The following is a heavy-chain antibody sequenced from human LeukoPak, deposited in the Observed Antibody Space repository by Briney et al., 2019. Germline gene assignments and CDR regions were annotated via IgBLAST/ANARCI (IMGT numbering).Heavy chain of an antibody. D-gene: IGHD3-22*01. V-gene: IGHV3-48*01. CDR1: GFTFSSYS. Sequence: PGGSLRLSCAASGFTFSSYSMNWVRQAPGKGLEWVSYISSSSSTIYYADSVKGRFTISRDNAKNSLYLQMNSLRAADTAVYYCARHRMKHDLTMIVVVRRGARRANWFDPWGQGTLVTVSS. CDR2: ISSSSSTI. J-gene: IGHJ5*02. CDR3: ARHRMKHDLTMIVVVRRGARRANWFDP.